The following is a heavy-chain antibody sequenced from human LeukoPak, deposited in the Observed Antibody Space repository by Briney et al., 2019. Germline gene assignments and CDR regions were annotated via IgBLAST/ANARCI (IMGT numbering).Heavy chain of an antibody. J-gene: IGHJ6*02. D-gene: IGHD3-10*01. CDR3: ARDRYGSGSYYNREAYYYYGMDV. CDR1: GYTFTGYY. CDR2: IIPILGKA. V-gene: IGHV1-69*04. Sequence: ASVKVSCKASGYTFTGYYMHWVRQAPGQGLEWMGRIIPILGKANYAQKFQGRVTITADKSTSTAYMELSSLRSEDTAVYYCARDRYGSGSYYNREAYYYYGMDVWGQGTTVTVSS.